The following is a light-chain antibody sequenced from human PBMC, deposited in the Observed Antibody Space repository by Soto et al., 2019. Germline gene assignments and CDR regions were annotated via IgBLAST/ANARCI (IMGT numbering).Light chain of an antibody. CDR3: QQYGRSPLT. V-gene: IGKV3-20*01. CDR1: QSVSSSY. J-gene: IGKJ4*01. CDR2: GAS. Sequence: EIVLTQSPGTLSLSPGERATLSCRASQSVSSSYLAWYQQKPGQAPRLLIYGASSRATGIPDRFSGSGSGKDFTLTISRLEPEDFAVYYCQQYGRSPLTFGGGTKVDIK.